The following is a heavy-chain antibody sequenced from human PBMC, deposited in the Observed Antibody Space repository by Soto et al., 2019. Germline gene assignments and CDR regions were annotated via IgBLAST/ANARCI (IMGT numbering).Heavy chain of an antibody. D-gene: IGHD6-6*01. V-gene: IGHV1-18*01. Sequence: ASVKVSCKASGYTFTSYGISWVRQAPGQGLEWIGWISAYNGNTNYAQKLQGRVTMTTDTSTSTAYMELRSLRSDDTAVYYCARASARLRYYYYYMDVWGKGTTVTVSS. CDR2: ISAYNGNT. CDR3: ARASARLRYYYYYMDV. CDR1: GYTFTSYG. J-gene: IGHJ6*03.